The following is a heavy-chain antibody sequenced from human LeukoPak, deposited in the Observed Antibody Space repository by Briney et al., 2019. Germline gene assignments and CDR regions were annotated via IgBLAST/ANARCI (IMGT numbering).Heavy chain of an antibody. CDR1: GYIFTNFY. V-gene: IGHV1-46*01. Sequence: GASVKASCKASGYIFTNFYIHWVRQAPGQGLEWMGIINPSGGSTNYAQKFQGRVTMSRDTSASTVYMELSSLRSEDTAVYYCARTTGKRFDPWGQGTLVIVS. CDR2: INPSGGST. CDR3: ARTTGKRFDP. J-gene: IGHJ5*02. D-gene: IGHD1-1*01.